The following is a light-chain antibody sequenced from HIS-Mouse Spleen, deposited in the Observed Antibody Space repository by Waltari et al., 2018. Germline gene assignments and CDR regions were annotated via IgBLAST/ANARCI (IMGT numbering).Light chain of an antibody. CDR1: ALPKKS. CDR2: EDS. V-gene: IGLV3-10*01. CDR3: YSTDSSGNHRV. Sequence: SYELTQPPSVSVSPGQTARITCSGDALPKKSAYLYQQKSGQAPVLGIYEDSKRPSGIPERCAGSSSGTMATVTISGAQVEDEADYYCYSTDSSGNHRVFGGGTKLTVL. J-gene: IGLJ2*01.